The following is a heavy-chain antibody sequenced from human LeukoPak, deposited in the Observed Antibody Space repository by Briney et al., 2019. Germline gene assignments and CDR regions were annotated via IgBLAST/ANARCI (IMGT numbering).Heavy chain of an antibody. CDR1: GYTFTSYD. Sequence: ASVKVSCKASGYTFTSYDINWVRQATGQGLEWMGWMNPNSGNTGYAQKFQGRVTMTRDTSTGTVYMELSSLRSEDTAVYYCARDFQYSSSFVTRYYYYYGMDVWGQGTTVTVSS. V-gene: IGHV1-8*01. CDR2: MNPNSGNT. D-gene: IGHD6-6*01. CDR3: ARDFQYSSSFVTRYYYYYGMDV. J-gene: IGHJ6*02.